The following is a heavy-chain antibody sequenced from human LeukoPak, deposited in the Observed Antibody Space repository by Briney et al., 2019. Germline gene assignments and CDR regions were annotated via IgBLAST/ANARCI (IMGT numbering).Heavy chain of an antibody. CDR1: GGTFSSYT. V-gene: IGHV1-69*02. CDR3: ALVTTSKTAPFDY. Sequence: ASVKVSCKASGGTFSSYTISWVRQAPGQGLEWMGRIIPILGIANYAQKFQGRVTITADKSTSTAYMELSSLRSEDTAVYHCALVTTSKTAPFDYWGQGTLVTVSS. D-gene: IGHD4-17*01. J-gene: IGHJ4*02. CDR2: IIPILGIA.